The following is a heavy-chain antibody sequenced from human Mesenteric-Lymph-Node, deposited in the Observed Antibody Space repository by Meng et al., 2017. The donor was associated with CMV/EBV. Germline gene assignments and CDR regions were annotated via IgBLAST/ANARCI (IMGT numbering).Heavy chain of an antibody. J-gene: IGHJ4*02. D-gene: IGHD3-10*01. V-gene: IGHV1-8*01. CDR1: GGSFSTYT. Sequence: ASVKVSCKASGGSFSTYTMTWVRRAPGQGLEWMGWISPNTGGTNYAQKFQGRVTMTRNTSISTAYMELSSLRSEDTAVYYCARGYGSGSYEFDYWGQGTLVTVSS. CDR2: ISPNTGGT. CDR3: ARGYGSGSYEFDY.